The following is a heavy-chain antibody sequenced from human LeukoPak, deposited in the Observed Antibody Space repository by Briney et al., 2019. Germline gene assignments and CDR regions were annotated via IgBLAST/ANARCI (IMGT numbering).Heavy chain of an antibody. CDR2: VNGDGTGT. V-gene: IGHV3-74*01. J-gene: IGHJ4*02. CDR3: ARDLSGVTGYTYGRGIDY. D-gene: IGHD5-18*01. CDR1: GFTFSSSW. Sequence: PGGPLRLSCSASGFTFSSSWMHWVRQAPGKGLIWVSRVNGDGTGTIYADSVKGRLTISRDNAKTSLYLQMNSLRAEDTAVYYCARDLSGVTGYTYGRGIDYWGQGTLVTVSS.